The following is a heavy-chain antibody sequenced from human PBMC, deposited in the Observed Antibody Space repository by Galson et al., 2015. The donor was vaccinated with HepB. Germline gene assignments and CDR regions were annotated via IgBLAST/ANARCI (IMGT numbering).Heavy chain of an antibody. J-gene: IGHJ3*02. D-gene: IGHD6-13*01. CDR1: GFTFSSYA. CDR3: AKDGRYSSSWQAPDWSRNAFDI. Sequence: SLRLSCAASGFTFSSYAMSWVRQAPGKGLEWVSAISGSGGSTYYADSVKGRFTISRDNSKNTLYLQMNSLRAEDTAVYYCAKDGRYSSSWQAPDWSRNAFDIWGQGTMVTVSS. CDR2: ISGSGGST. V-gene: IGHV3-23*01.